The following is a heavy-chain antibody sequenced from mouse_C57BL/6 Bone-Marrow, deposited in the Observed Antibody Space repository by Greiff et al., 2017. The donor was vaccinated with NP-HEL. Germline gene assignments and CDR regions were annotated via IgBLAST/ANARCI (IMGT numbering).Heavy chain of an antibody. CDR2: IHPNSGST. V-gene: IGHV1-64*01. J-gene: IGHJ1*03. CDR3: ARFLYYYGIWYFDV. D-gene: IGHD1-1*01. CDR1: GYTFTSYW. Sequence: QVQLQQSGAELVKPGASVKLSCKASGYTFTSYWMHWVKQRPGQGLEWIGMIHPNSGSTNYNEKFKSKATLTVDKSSSTAYMQLSSLTSEDSAVYYCARFLYYYGIWYFDVWGTGTTVTVSS.